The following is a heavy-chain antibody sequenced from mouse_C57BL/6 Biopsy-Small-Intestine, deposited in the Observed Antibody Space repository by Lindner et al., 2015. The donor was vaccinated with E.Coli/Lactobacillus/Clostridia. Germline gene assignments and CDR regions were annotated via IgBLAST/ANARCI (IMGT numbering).Heavy chain of an antibody. CDR1: GDSFSFSNYG. CDR3: VRGAVAVLDVTLYDAFDI. CDR2: IIPIFGRT. D-gene: IGHD2-3*01. V-gene: IGHV1S55*01. J-gene: IGHJ3*01. Sequence: SVKVSCKASGDSFSFSNYGTSWVRQAPGQGLEWMGGIIPIFGRTNYAQRFQGRVTITADESTNTASMELSSLRSEDTAVYYCVRGAVAVLDVTLYDAFDIWGQGTLVTVSS.